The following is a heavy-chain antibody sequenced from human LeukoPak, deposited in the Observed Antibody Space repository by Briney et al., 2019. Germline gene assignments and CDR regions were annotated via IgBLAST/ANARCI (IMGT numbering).Heavy chain of an antibody. CDR1: GFTFSSYA. CDR2: ISGSGGRT. D-gene: IGHD6-13*01. CDR3: AKDLRVLAAAGSPFDY. J-gene: IGHJ4*02. V-gene: IGHV3-23*01. Sequence: GGSLRLSCAASGFTFSSYAMSWVRQAPGKGLEWVSVISGSGGRTYYADSAKGRFTISRDNSKNTLYLQMNSLRAEDTATYYCAKDLRVLAAAGSPFDYWGQGTLVTVSS.